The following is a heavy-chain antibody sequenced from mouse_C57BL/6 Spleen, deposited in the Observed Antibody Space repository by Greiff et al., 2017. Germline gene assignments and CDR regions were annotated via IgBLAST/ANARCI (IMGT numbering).Heavy chain of an antibody. V-gene: IGHV5-9-1*02. Sequence: EVMLVESGAGLVKPGGSLKLSCAASGFTFSSYAMSWVRQTPEQRLEWVAYISTGGDYTYYDDTVKGRFTLSRDNARTTLYLQMSRLKSEDTAMYDGTSFDDCEENYFDYWGQGTTLTVSS. CDR3: TSFDDCEENYFDY. J-gene: IGHJ2*01. CDR2: ISTGGDYT. CDR1: GFTFSSYA. D-gene: IGHD2-4*01.